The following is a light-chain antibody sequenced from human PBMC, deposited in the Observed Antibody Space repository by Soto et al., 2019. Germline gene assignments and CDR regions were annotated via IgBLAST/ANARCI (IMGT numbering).Light chain of an antibody. CDR2: AVY. Sequence: EIVMTQSPTILSVSPGESATLSCRASQSVSINLAWYQQKPGQPPRLLMYAVYTRAPRTPARFSGSGSGTEFTLTTSSLQSEDSVVSYCQQYDNWPPRTFGQGTKVEIK. V-gene: IGKV3D-15*01. CDR3: QQYDNWPPRT. CDR1: QSVSIN. J-gene: IGKJ1*01.